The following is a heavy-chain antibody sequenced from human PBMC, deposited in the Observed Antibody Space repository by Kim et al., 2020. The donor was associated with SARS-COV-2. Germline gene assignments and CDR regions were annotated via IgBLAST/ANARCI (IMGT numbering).Heavy chain of an antibody. CDR3: ARKFIVAAGTTQFDP. V-gene: IGHV4-34*01. J-gene: IGHJ5*02. Sequence: PSLKSRVTISVDTSKSHFFLKLSSVTAADTAVYYCARKFIVAAGTTQFDPWGQGTLVTVSS. D-gene: IGHD6-13*01.